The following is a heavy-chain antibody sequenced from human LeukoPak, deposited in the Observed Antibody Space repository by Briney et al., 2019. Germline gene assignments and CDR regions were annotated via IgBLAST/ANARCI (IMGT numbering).Heavy chain of an antibody. CDR2: ISYDGSSK. V-gene: IGHV3-30*04. D-gene: IGHD3-9*01. J-gene: IGHJ4*02. Sequence: GGSLRLSCAASGFTFNSYAMHWVRQAPGKGLEWVAVISYDGSSKYYADSVKGRFTISRDNSKNTLYLQMNSLRAEDTAVYYCARGLHYDILTGYLQFDYWGQGTLVTVSS. CDR3: ARGLHYDILTGYLQFDY. CDR1: GFTFNSYA.